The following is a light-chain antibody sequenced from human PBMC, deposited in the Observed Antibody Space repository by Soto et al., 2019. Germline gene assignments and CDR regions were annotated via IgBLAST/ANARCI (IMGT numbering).Light chain of an antibody. CDR3: QQRSNWPLT. J-gene: IGKJ4*01. V-gene: IGKV3-11*01. CDR2: GAS. Sequence: EIVMTQSPATLSVSPGERATLSCRASQSVNIYLAWYQQKPGQAPRLLIYGASNRATGIPDRFSGSGSGTDFTLTISSLEPADFAVYYCQQRSNWPLTFGGGTKVDIK. CDR1: QSVNIY.